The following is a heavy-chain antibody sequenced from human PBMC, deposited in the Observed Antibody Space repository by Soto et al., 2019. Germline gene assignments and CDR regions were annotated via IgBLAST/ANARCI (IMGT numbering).Heavy chain of an antibody. CDR3: AIGIDYGDHEGHNWFDP. V-gene: IGHV1-69*12. CDR2: IIPIFGTA. CDR1: GGTFSSYA. J-gene: IGHJ5*02. D-gene: IGHD4-17*01. Sequence: QVQLVQSGAEVKKPGSSVKVSCKASGGTFSSYAISWVRQAPGQGLEWMGGIIPIFGTANYAQKFQGRVTITADESTSTAYMELSSLRSEDTAVYYCAIGIDYGDHEGHNWFDPWGQGTLVTVSS.